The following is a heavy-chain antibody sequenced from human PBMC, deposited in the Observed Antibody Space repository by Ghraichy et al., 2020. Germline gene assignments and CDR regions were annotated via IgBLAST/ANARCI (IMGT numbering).Heavy chain of an antibody. Sequence: ASVKVSCKVSGYTLTELSMHWVRQAPGKGLEWMGGFDPEAGEPIYAQKFQGRVTMTEDTSTDPAYLELRSLRSEDTAVYYCATDLALRLGELSSPANWGQRTLVTVSS. CDR1: GYTLTELS. CDR3: ATDLALRLGELSSPAN. CDR2: FDPEAGEP. J-gene: IGHJ4*02. D-gene: IGHD3-16*02. V-gene: IGHV1-24*01.